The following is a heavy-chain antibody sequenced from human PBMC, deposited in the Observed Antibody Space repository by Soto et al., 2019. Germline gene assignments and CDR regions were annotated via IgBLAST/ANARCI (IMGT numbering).Heavy chain of an antibody. CDR2: ISGSGGST. CDR3: AKDRDGLRFLEWSPYYYYYGMDV. CDR1: GFTFSSYA. D-gene: IGHD3-3*01. Sequence: EVQLLESGGGLVQPGGSLRLSCAASGFTFSSYAMSWVRQAPGKGLEWVSAISGSGGSTYYADSVKGRFTISRDNSKNTLYLQMNSLRAEDTAVYYCAKDRDGLRFLEWSPYYYYYGMDVWGQGTTVTVSS. V-gene: IGHV3-23*01. J-gene: IGHJ6*02.